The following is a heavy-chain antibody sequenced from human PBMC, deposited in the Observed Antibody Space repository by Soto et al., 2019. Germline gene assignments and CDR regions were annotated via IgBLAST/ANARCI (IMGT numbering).Heavy chain of an antibody. V-gene: IGHV5-10-1*01. D-gene: IGHD6-19*01. CDR1: GYTFSGHW. CDR3: ARHGAAIWLGY. CDR2: IDPSDSYI. J-gene: IGHJ4*02. Sequence: GQSLKISCKTSGYTFSGHWISWVRQVPGKGLQWMGNIDPSDSYINYNPAFRGHVTFSVDKSNSTAYLHWRSLGPSDTAIYYCARHGAAIWLGYWGQGTLVTVSS.